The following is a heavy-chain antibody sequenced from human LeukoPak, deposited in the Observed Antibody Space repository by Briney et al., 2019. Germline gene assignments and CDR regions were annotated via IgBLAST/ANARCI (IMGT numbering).Heavy chain of an antibody. CDR3: ARDVAVAGHELDYYYYGMDV. D-gene: IGHD6-19*01. J-gene: IGHJ6*02. Sequence: ASVKVSCKASGYTFTGYYMHWVRQAPGQGLEWVGRINPNSGGTNYAQKFQGRVTMTRDTSISTAYMELSRLRSDDTAVYYCARDVAVAGHELDYYYYGMDVWGQGTTVTVSS. CDR2: INPNSGGT. CDR1: GYTFTGYY. V-gene: IGHV1-2*06.